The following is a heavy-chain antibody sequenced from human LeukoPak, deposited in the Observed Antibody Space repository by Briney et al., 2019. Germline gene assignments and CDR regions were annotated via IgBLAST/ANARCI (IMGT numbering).Heavy chain of an antibody. Sequence: PSETLSLTCTVSGGSISNYYWSWIRQPPGKGLEWIGYVSYSGSTNYNPSLRSRVTMSVDTSKNQFSLKLTSVTAADTAVYYCARQSYDYGANGRNWFDPWGHGAQVTVSS. V-gene: IGHV4-59*08. CDR1: GGSISNYY. CDR3: ARQSYDYGANGRNWFDP. CDR2: VSYSGST. D-gene: IGHD4-23*01. J-gene: IGHJ5*02.